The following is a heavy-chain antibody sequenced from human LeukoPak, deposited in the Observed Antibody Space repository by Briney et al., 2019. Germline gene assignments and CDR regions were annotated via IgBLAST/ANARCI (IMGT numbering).Heavy chain of an antibody. CDR3: ARTLYDILTGYPAFDY. J-gene: IGHJ4*02. CDR2: MNPNSGNT. D-gene: IGHD3-9*01. V-gene: IGHV1-8*01. CDR1: GYTFTSYD. Sequence: ASVKVSCKASGYTFTSYDINWVRQATGQGLEWMGWMNPNSGNTGYAQKFQGRVTMTRNTSISTAYMELSSLRSEDTAVYYCARTLYDILTGYPAFDYWAREPWSPSPQ.